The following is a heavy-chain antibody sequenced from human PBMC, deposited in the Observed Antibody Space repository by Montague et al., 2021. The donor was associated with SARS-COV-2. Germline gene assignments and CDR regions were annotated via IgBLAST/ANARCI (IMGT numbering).Heavy chain of an antibody. V-gene: IGHV4-59*01. CDR2: MYYSGST. Sequence: SETLSLTCILSGGSTNYYYWSWIRQSPGKGLEWIGYMYYSGSTNXNPSLKSRVTMSIDRSKNQFSLKLRSVTAADTAVYYCARVARYCTNGVCQTYYYYGLDVWGQGTTVTVSS. CDR3: ARVARYCTNGVCQTYYYYGLDV. CDR1: GGSTNYYY. D-gene: IGHD2-8*01. J-gene: IGHJ6*02.